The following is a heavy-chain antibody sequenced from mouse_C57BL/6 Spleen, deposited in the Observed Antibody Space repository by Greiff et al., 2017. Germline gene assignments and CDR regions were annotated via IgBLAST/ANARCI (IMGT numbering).Heavy chain of an antibody. J-gene: IGHJ1*03. Sequence: VQLQQSGPELVKPGASVKISCKASGYAFSSSWMNWVKQRPGKGLEWIGRIYPGDGDTNYNGKFKGKATLTADKSSSTAYMQLSSLTSEDSAVYFCARASGYDGYFDVWGTGTTVTVSS. CDR2: IYPGDGDT. V-gene: IGHV1-82*01. D-gene: IGHD2-2*01. CDR1: GYAFSSSW. CDR3: ARASGYDGYFDV.